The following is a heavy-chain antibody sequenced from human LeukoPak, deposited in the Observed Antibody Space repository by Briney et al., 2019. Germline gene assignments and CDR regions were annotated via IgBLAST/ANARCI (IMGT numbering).Heavy chain of an antibody. Sequence: SETLSLTCTVSGGSLSSGDYYWSWIRPPPGKGLEWIGYIYYSGSTYYNPSLKSRVTISVDTSKNQFSLKLSSVTAADTAVYYCARDRPRKPYDSSGQGSYYFDYWGQGTLVTVSS. D-gene: IGHD3-22*01. CDR3: ARDRPRKPYDSSGQGSYYFDY. V-gene: IGHV4-30-4*08. CDR2: IYYSGST. CDR1: GGSLSSGDYY. J-gene: IGHJ4*02.